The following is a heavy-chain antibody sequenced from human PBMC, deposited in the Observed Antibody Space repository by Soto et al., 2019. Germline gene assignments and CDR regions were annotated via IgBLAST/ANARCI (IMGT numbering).Heavy chain of an antibody. Sequence: PSETLSLTCAVYGGSFSGYYWSWIRQPPGKGLEWIGEINHSGSTNYNPSLKSRVTISVDTSKNQFSLKLSSVTAADTAVYYCARGDVTYYYDSSGSTPPRLFDYWGQGTLVTVSS. J-gene: IGHJ4*02. CDR1: GGSFSGYY. CDR2: INHSGST. V-gene: IGHV4-34*01. D-gene: IGHD3-22*01. CDR3: ARGDVTYYYDSSGSTPPRLFDY.